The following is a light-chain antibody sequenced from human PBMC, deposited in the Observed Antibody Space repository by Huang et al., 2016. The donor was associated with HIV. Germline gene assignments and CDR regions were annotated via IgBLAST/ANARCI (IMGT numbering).Light chain of an antibody. CDR2: YAS. CDR1: QSVTNY. Sequence: EVVLTQSPATLSLSPGERATLSCRASQSVTNYLVGYQQKPGQAPRLLIYYASIRATGIPDRFSGVGSGTDFTLIINSLEPEDFAVYYCQQRARGPLTFGGGTKVEI. J-gene: IGKJ4*01. CDR3: QQRARGPLT. V-gene: IGKV3-11*01.